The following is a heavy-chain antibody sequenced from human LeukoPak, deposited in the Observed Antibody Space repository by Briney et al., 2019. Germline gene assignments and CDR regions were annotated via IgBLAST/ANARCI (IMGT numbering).Heavy chain of an antibody. CDR2: MNPNSGNT. V-gene: IGHV1-8*01. Sequence: ASVKVSCKASGYTFTSYDINWVRQATGQGLEWMGWMNPNSGNTGYAQKFQGRVTMTRYTSISTAYMELSSLRSEDTAVYYCARAPLRLGELYYYYGMDVWGQGTTVTVSS. CDR3: ARAPLRLGELYYYYGMDV. CDR1: GYTFTSYD. J-gene: IGHJ6*02. D-gene: IGHD3-16*01.